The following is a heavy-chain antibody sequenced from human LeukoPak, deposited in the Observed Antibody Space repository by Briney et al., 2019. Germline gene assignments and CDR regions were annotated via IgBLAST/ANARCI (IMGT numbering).Heavy chain of an antibody. CDR2: IATSSSTI. CDR1: GFTFSTYT. V-gene: IGHV3-48*01. D-gene: IGHD6-25*01. CDR3: ARFAAGGSYYYYMDV. J-gene: IGHJ6*03. Sequence: GGSLRLSRAASGFTFSTYTMNWVRQPPGKGLEWVSNIATSSSTIYYADSVKGRFTISRDNAKTSLYLQMNSLRADDTAVYYCARFAAGGSYYYYMDVWGKGTTVTVSS.